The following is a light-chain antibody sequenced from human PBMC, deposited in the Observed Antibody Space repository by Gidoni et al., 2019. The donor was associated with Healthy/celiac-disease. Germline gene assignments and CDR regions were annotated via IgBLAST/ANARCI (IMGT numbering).Light chain of an antibody. V-gene: IGKV2-28*01. J-gene: IGKJ1*01. CDR1: QSLLHSNGYNY. CDR2: LGS. CDR3: MQALQTPRRT. Sequence: DIVMTQSPLSLPVTPGEPASISCRSSQSLLHSNGYNYLDWYLQKPGQSPQLLIYLGSNRASGVPDRFSGSGSGTDFTLKIGRVEAEDVGVYYCMQALQTPRRTFGQGTKVEIK.